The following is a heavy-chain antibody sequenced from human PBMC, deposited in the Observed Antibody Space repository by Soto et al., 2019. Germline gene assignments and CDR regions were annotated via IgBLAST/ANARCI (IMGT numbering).Heavy chain of an antibody. D-gene: IGHD3-3*01. V-gene: IGHV4-59*01. J-gene: IGHJ4*02. CDR1: GGSLSGSS. CDR3: ARDFAYFDS. Sequence: KPSETLSLTCSVSGGSLSGSSWTWIRQPPGKGLEWIGYVYHTGRTSYNPSLKSRVSISMDTSKNQFSLNLDSVTAADTAVYFCARDFAYFDSWGQGTLVTVSS. CDR2: VYHTGRT.